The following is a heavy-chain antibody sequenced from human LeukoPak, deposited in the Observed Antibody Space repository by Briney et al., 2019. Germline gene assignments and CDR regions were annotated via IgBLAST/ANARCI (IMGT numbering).Heavy chain of an antibody. CDR1: GYTFAGYY. D-gene: IGHD2-21*01. V-gene: IGHV1-2*02. CDR3: ARDGGPYCDGARCSFDY. CDR2: IDPNSGDT. J-gene: IGHJ4*02. Sequence: SSATVACKASGYTFAGYYIHWVRQAPGQGLGWMGWIDPNSGDTHSTQKFQDRVTMPRDTSITTAYMLLTRLRSDDTAVFYCARDGGPYCDGARCSFDYWGQGTLVAQSS.